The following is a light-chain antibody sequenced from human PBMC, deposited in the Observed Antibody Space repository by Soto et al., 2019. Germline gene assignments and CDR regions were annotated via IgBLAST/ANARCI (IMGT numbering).Light chain of an antibody. CDR1: SSDVGAYNY. V-gene: IGLV2-8*01. CDR2: EVS. Sequence: QSALTQPPSASGSPGQSVTISCTGTSSDVGAYNYVSWYQQHPGKAPKLMIYEVSQRPSGVPDRFSGSKSGNTASLTVSGLQAEDEADYYCSSYAGSNNWNFGTGTKLTVL. J-gene: IGLJ1*01. CDR3: SSYAGSNNWN.